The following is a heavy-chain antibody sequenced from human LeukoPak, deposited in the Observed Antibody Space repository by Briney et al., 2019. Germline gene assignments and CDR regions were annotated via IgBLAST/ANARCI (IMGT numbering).Heavy chain of an antibody. CDR1: GFTFSSYA. CDR3: ANLRSEIDY. V-gene: IGHV3-23*01. CDR2: ISGSAGST. D-gene: IGHD5-12*01. Sequence: PGGSLRLSCAASGFTFSSYAMSLVRQAPGKGLEWVSTISGSAGSTYYADSVKGRFTISRDNSKNTLYLQMNSLRPDDTAVYYCANLRSEIDYWGQGTLVTVSS. J-gene: IGHJ4*02.